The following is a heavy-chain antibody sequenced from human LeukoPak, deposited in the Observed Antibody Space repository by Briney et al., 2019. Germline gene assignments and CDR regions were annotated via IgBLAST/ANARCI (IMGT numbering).Heavy chain of an antibody. CDR2: INSDGSST. Sequence: GGSLRLSCAASGFTFSSYWMHWVRQAPGKGLVWVSRINSDGSSTSYADSVKGRFTISRDNAKNTLYLQMNSLRAEDTAVYYCVGNVYYDYGMDVWGQGTTVTVSS. CDR3: VGNVYYDYGMDV. CDR1: GFTFSSYW. J-gene: IGHJ6*02. V-gene: IGHV3-74*01.